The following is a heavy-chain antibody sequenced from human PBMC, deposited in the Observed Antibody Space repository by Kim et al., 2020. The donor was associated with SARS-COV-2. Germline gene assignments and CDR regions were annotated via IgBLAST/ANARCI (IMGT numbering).Heavy chain of an antibody. Sequence: SVKGRFTISRDNAKKSLFLLMNSLRVEDTAVYYCARDQYRSYGSNYGVDLWGQGTLVTVSS. V-gene: IGHV3-48*03. D-gene: IGHD3-10*01. J-gene: IGHJ4*02. CDR3: ARDQYRSYGSNYGVDL.